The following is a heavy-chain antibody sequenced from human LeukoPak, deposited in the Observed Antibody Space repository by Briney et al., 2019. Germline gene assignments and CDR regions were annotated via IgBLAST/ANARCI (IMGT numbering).Heavy chain of an antibody. CDR3: AREYLAGVGCYTDY. Sequence: ASVKVSYKACGYTFTVYYLHWVRQAPGQGLEWMGWINPNSGGTNYAQKFQGRVTMTRDTSISTAYMELSRLRSDDTAVYFFAREYLAGVGCYTDYWGEGTLVPVSS. CDR1: GYTFTVYY. D-gene: IGHD2-2*02. V-gene: IGHV1-2*02. CDR2: INPNSGGT. J-gene: IGHJ4*02.